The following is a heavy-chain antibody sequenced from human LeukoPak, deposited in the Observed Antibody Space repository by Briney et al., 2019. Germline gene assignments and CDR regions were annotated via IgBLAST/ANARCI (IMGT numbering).Heavy chain of an antibody. J-gene: IGHJ6*02. V-gene: IGHV1-8*01. CDR1: GYTCTIYD. CDR2: MNPNNGGT. Sequence: ASVKFSCKASGYTCTIYDINCVRQAPGQGVEWVGWMNPNNGGTVYAQKFQGRVTMTRDTSTGTSYMELNSLRSEDTAVYYCARGAIFGVTPRGYGMDVWGQGTTVTVSS. D-gene: IGHD3-3*01. CDR3: ARGAIFGVTPRGYGMDV.